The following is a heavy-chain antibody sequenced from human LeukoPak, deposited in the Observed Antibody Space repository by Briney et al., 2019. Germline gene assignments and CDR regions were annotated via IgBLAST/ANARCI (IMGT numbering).Heavy chain of an antibody. CDR1: GGSISSGGYY. CDR3: ARELEYYDYIWGISWFDP. J-gene: IGHJ5*02. CDR2: IYYSGGT. Sequence: SQTLSLTCTVSGGSISSGGYYWSWIRQHPGKGLEWIGYIYYSGGTYYNPSLKSRVTISVDTSKNQFSLKLSSVTAADTAVYYCARELEYYDYIWGISWFDPWGQGTLVTVSS. V-gene: IGHV4-31*03. D-gene: IGHD3-16*01.